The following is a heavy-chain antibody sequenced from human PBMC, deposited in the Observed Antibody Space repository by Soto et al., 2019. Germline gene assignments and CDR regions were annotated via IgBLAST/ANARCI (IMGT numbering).Heavy chain of an antibody. CDR2: IYHSGST. CDR3: ARHLDGMDV. Sequence: SETLSLTCAVSGGSISSGGYYWSWIRQPPGKGLEWIGYIYHSGSTYYNPSLKSRVTISVDRSKTQFSRKLSSVTAADTAVYYCARHLDGMDVWGQGTTVTGS. CDR1: GGSISSGGYY. J-gene: IGHJ6*02. V-gene: IGHV4-30-2*01.